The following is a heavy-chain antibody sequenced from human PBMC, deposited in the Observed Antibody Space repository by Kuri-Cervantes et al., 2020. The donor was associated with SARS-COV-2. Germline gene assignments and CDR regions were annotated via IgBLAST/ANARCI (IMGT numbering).Heavy chain of an antibody. Sequence: GESLKISCAASRFTFNKYDLIWVRQAPGKGLEWVSGISTSGGDTNYADSLKGRFTISRDNSKNTLYLQMNSLRVEDTAVYYCASVSTMGVSLDWGQGTLVTVSS. D-gene: IGHD5-24*01. J-gene: IGHJ4*02. CDR2: ISTSGGDT. CDR3: ASVSTMGVSLD. CDR1: RFTFNKYD. V-gene: IGHV3-23*01.